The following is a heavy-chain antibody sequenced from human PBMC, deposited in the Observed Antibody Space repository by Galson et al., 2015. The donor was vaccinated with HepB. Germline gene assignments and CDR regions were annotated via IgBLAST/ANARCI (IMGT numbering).Heavy chain of an antibody. CDR1: GGTFSSYA. CDR2: IIPIFGTA. J-gene: IGHJ6*03. V-gene: IGHV1-69*13. D-gene: IGHD2-2*01. CDR3: ARPRTSWGIDPTGYYMDV. Sequence: SVKVSCKASGGTFSSYAISWVRQAPGQGLEWMGGIIPIFGTANYAQKFQGRVTITADESTSTAYMELSSLRSGDTAVYYCARPRTSWGIDPTGYYMDVWGKGTTVTVSS.